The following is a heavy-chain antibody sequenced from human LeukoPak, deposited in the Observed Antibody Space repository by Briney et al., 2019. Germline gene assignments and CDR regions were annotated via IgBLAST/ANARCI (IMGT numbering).Heavy chain of an antibody. J-gene: IGHJ6*03. Sequence: KPRPSGKASCKVAGYTLTGYYIHCERHPPKQRIEWMGWIHPNSGGTNYAQKFQGRVTMTRDTSISTAYMELSRLRSDDTAVYYCARGLEPRYYYYYYYMDVWGKGTTVAVSS. CDR1: GYTLTGYY. CDR3: ARGLEPRYYYYYYYMDV. D-gene: IGHD1-1*01. CDR2: IHPNSGGT. V-gene: IGHV1-2*02.